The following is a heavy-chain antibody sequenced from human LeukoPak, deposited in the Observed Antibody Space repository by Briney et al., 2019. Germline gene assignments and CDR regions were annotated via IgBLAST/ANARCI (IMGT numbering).Heavy chain of an antibody. J-gene: IGHJ6*02. D-gene: IGHD6-19*01. V-gene: IGHV1-69*04. CDR2: IIPIFGIA. CDR1: GGTFSSYA. CDR3: ARDLYSSGWYYYYYGMDV. Sequence: SVKVSCKASGGTFSSYAISWVRQAPGQGLKWMGRIIPIFGIANYAQKFQGRVTITADKSTSTAYMELSSLRSEDTAVYYCARDLYSSGWYYYYYGMDVWGQGTTVTVSS.